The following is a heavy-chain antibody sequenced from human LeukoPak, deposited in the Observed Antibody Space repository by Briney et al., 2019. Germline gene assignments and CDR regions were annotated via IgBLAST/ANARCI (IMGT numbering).Heavy chain of an antibody. V-gene: IGHV4-59*01. D-gene: IGHD6-6*01. CDR3: ARTSQYSSSPLFDY. Sequence: SETLSLTCTVSGGSISSYYWSWIRQPPGKGLEWIGYIYYSGSTNYNPSLKSRVTISVDTSKNQFSLKLSSVTAADTAVYYCARTSQYSSSPLFDYWGQGTLVTVSS. CDR2: IYYSGST. CDR1: GGSISSYY. J-gene: IGHJ4*02.